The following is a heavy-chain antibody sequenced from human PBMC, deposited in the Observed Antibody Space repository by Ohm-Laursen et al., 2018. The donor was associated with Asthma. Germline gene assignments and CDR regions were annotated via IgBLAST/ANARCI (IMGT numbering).Heavy chain of an antibody. CDR1: GFSFRSYA. D-gene: IGHD3/OR15-3a*01. CDR2: ISYDSSLK. J-gene: IGHJ4*02. Sequence: SLRLSCAASGFSFRSYAMHWVRQAPGKGLEWLAVISYDSSLKYYADSVNGRFTISRDDFKSTLYLQMNSLRADDTALYYCARDAMDWYSPALDFWGQGSLVTVSS. V-gene: IGHV3-30-3*01. CDR3: ARDAMDWYSPALDF.